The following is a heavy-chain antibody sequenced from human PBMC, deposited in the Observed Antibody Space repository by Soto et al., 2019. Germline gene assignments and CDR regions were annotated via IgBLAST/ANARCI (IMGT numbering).Heavy chain of an antibody. CDR3: ATDSLSSIATRSSYYYGMDV. V-gene: IGHV1-69*13. Sequence: SVKVSCKASGGTFSSYAISWVRQAPGQGLEWMGGIIPIFGTANYAQKFQGRVTITADESTSTAYMELSSLRSEDTAVYYCATDSLSSIATRSSYYYGMDVWGQGTTVTVSS. CDR2: IIPIFGTA. CDR1: GGTFSSYA. J-gene: IGHJ6*02. D-gene: IGHD6-6*01.